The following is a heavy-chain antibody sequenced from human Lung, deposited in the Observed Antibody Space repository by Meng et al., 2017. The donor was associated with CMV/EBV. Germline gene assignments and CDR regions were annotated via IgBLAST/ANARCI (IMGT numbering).Heavy chain of an antibody. CDR1: GYSFTAYY. D-gene: IGHD2-2*01. V-gene: IGHV1-2*02. CDR2: ISPNSGGT. CDR3: ARDFVVLPAATYFDY. Sequence: ASXXVSXKASGYSFTAYYIHWVRQAPGQGLEWMGWISPNSGGTNYAQRFQGRVTLTRDTSISTVYMELRRLRSDDTAVYFCARDFVVLPAATYFDYWGQGTLVTVSS. J-gene: IGHJ4*02.